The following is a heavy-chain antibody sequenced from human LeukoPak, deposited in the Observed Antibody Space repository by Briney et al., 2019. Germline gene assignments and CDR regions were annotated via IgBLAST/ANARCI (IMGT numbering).Heavy chain of an antibody. V-gene: IGHV1-2*06. Sequence: DSVKVSCKASGYTFTDYYIYWVRQAPGQGLEWMGRINPNSGGTNYAQQFQGRVTMTRDTSISTVYTELSSLRSDDTAVYFCARDGGYCSSGPTCYSRAEYFYYGLDVWGQGTTLTVSS. CDR2: INPNSGGT. CDR1: GYTFTDYY. J-gene: IGHJ6*02. CDR3: ARDGGYCSSGPTCYSRAEYFYYGLDV. D-gene: IGHD2-2*01.